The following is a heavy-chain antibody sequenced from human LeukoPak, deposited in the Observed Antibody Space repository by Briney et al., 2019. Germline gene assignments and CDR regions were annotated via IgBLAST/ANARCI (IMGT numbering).Heavy chain of an antibody. CDR1: GFIFSDYY. CDR2: ISSSGSTI. CDR3: ARAGTTYYYGY. J-gene: IGHJ4*02. Sequence: GGSLRLSCVASGFIFSDYYMSWIRQAPGKGLEWASYISSSGSTIYYADSVKGRFTISRDNAKNSLYLQMNSLRAEDTAVYYCARAGTTYYYGYWGQGTLVTVSS. D-gene: IGHD3-10*01. V-gene: IGHV3-11*01.